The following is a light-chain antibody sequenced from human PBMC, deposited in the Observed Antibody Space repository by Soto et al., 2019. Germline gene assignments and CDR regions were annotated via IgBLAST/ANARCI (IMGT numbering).Light chain of an antibody. CDR1: QSVSSSY. V-gene: IGKV3-20*01. J-gene: IGKJ1*01. CDR3: QQYGNSPWT. Sequence: EIVLTQSPGTLSLSPGERATLSCRASQSVSSSYLAWYQQKPGQAPRLLIYGASSRTTGIPDRFSGSGSGTYFTLIISRLEPEDFAVYYCQQYGNSPWTFGQGTKVEIK. CDR2: GAS.